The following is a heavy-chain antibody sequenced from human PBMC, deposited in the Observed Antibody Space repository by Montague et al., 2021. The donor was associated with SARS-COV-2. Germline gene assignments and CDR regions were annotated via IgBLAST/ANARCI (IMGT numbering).Heavy chain of an antibody. CDR3: ASQSGSYYNYFDL. CDR2: PSYSGSS. CDR1: LHSISHGSHS. Sequence: TLSLTCTVYLHSISHGSHSRIWIPHLSGTGLESIRYPSYSGSSFYNPSLKSRLAISVDTSKNRFSLRLSSVTAADTAIYFCASQSGSYYNYFDLWGQGTLVTVSS. J-gene: IGHJ4*02. D-gene: IGHD1-26*01. V-gene: IGHV4-31*03.